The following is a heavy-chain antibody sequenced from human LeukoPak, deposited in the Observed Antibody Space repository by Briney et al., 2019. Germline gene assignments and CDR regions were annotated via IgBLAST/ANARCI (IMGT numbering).Heavy chain of an antibody. Sequence: SETLSLTCTVSGGSISSYYWSWIRQPPGKGLEWIGYIYYSGSTNYNPSLKSRVTISVDTSKNQFSLKLSSVTAADTAVYYCARLDSSGYYYYWGQGTLVTVSS. V-gene: IGHV4-59*01. CDR1: GGSISSYY. J-gene: IGHJ4*02. CDR3: ARLDSSGYYYY. D-gene: IGHD3-22*01. CDR2: IYYSGST.